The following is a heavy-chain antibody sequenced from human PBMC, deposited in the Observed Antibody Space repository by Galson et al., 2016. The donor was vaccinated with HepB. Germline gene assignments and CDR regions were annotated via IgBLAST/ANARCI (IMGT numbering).Heavy chain of an antibody. CDR3: ARATYPWM. J-gene: IGHJ4*02. V-gene: IGHV3-11*06. CDR1: GFTFRDYY. CDR2: IDTTGTYA. Sequence: SLRLSCAGSGFTFRDYYMTWIRQAPGKGLEWVSYIDTTGTYADYADSVKGRFTISRDNAKNSVYLQMNSLTVEDTAVYYCARATYPWMWGQGALVTVSS. D-gene: IGHD2-2*03.